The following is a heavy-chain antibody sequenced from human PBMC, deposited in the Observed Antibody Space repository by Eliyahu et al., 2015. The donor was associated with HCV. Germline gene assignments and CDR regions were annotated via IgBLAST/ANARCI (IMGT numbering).Heavy chain of an antibody. CDR1: XFXFSALP. V-gene: IGHV3-23*01. D-gene: IGHD6-13*01. CDR3: AKYSSSSRDYLDY. Sequence: EVQLLESGGGLVQPGGSLRLSXAASXFXFSALPMSGVRQAPGKGLEGVSAISGSGGSTYYADSVKGRFTISRDNSKNTLYLQMNSLRAEDTAVYYCAKYSSSSRDYLDYWGQGILVIVSS. J-gene: IGHJ4*02. CDR2: ISGSGGST.